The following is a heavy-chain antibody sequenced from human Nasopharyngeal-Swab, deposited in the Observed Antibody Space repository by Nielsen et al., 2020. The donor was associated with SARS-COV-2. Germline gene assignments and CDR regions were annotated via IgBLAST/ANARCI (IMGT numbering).Heavy chain of an antibody. Sequence: GGSLRLSCAASGFTFSSYSMNWVRQAPGKGLEWVSSISSSSSYIYYADSVNGRFTISRDNSKNSLYLQMNSLRAEDTAVHYCARRLPLRFLEWLFPDYFDYWGQGTLVTVSS. D-gene: IGHD3-3*01. CDR2: ISSSSSYI. V-gene: IGHV3-21*01. CDR1: GFTFSSYS. J-gene: IGHJ4*02. CDR3: ARRLPLRFLEWLFPDYFDY.